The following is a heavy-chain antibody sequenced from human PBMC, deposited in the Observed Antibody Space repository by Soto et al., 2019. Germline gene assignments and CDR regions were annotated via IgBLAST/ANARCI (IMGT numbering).Heavy chain of an antibody. D-gene: IGHD3-9*01. Sequence: GGSLRLSCAASGFTFSSCWMSWVRQAPGKGLEWVANIKQDGSEKYYADSVKGRFTISRDNSKNTLYLQMNSLRAEDTAVYYCEKESVGLGPTGFDYWGQGTLVTVSS. J-gene: IGHJ4*02. CDR3: EKESVGLGPTGFDY. CDR2: IKQDGSEK. V-gene: IGHV3-7*01. CDR1: GFTFSSCW.